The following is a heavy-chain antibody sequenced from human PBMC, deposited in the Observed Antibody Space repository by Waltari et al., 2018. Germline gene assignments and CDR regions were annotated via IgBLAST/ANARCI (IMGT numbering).Heavy chain of an antibody. CDR2: ISYDGSNK. CDR3: ARDPGDYYDSSGSRMDV. Sequence: QVQLVESGGGVVQPGRSLRLSCAASGFTFSSYAMHWVRQAPGKGLAWVAVISYDGSNKYYADSVNGRFTISRDNSKNTLYLQMNSLRAEDTAVYYCARDPGDYYDSSGSRMDVWGQGTTVTVSS. CDR1: GFTFSSYA. D-gene: IGHD3-22*01. V-gene: IGHV3-30-3*01. J-gene: IGHJ6*02.